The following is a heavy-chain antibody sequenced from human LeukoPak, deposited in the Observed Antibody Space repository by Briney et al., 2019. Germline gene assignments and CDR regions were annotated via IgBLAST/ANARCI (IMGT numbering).Heavy chain of an antibody. V-gene: IGHV3-64*02. CDR2: INTDGNYI. CDR3: VRGGTYSSSSLNS. Sequence: RGSLRLSCAASGFIFRSHAMHWVRQAPGKVLESVSSINTDGNYIYYVESVRGRFTISRDNSKNTLHLQMGSLRPEDMAVYYCVRGGTYSSSSLNSWGQGTLVTVSS. CDR1: GFIFRSHA. J-gene: IGHJ4*02. D-gene: IGHD6-6*01.